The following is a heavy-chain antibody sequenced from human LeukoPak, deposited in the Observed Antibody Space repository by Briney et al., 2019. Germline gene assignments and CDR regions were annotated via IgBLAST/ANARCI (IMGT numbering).Heavy chain of an antibody. CDR3: ARGGGVQLERRYYYGMDV. CDR2: INHSGST. J-gene: IGHJ6*04. D-gene: IGHD1-1*01. Sequence: SETLSLTCAVYGGSFSGYYWSWIRQPPGKGLEWIGEINHSGSTNYNPSLKSRVTISVDTSKNQFSLKLSSVTAADTVVYYCARGGGVQLERRYYYGMDVWGKGTTVTVSS. CDR1: GGSFSGYY. V-gene: IGHV4-34*01.